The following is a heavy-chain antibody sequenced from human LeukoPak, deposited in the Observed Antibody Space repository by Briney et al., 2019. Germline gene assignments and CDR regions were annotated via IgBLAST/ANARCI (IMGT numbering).Heavy chain of an antibody. D-gene: IGHD4-17*01. V-gene: IGHV3-30*18. CDR2: ISYDGSNK. CDR3: AKDLVSLGDHGDYYFDY. J-gene: IGHJ4*02. Sequence: GGSLRLSCAASGFTFSSYGMHWVRQAPGKGLEWVAVISYDGSNKYYADSVKGRFTISRDNSKNTPYLQMNSLRAEDTAVYYCAKDLVSLGDHGDYYFDYWGQGTLVTVSS. CDR1: GFTFSSYG.